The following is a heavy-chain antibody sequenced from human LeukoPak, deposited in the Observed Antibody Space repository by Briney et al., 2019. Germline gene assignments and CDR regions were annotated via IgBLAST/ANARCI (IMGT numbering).Heavy chain of an antibody. Sequence: ASVKVSCKASGYTFTGYYMHWMRQAPGQGLEWMGWINPNSGGTKYAQKFQGRVTMTRDTSISTAYMELSRLRSDDTAVYYCARLRFSDAFDIWGQGTMVTVSS. D-gene: IGHD3-3*01. CDR2: INPNSGGT. J-gene: IGHJ3*02. CDR1: GYTFTGYY. CDR3: ARLRFSDAFDI. V-gene: IGHV1-2*02.